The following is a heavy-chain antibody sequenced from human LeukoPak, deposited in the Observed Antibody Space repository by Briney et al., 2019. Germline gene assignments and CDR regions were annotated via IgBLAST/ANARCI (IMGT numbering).Heavy chain of an antibody. CDR3: ARDNGWSADF. Sequence: GGSLRLSCATSRFIFSSYWMTWVRRTPGKGLEWVANIKQDGSAKPYVDSVKGRFTISRDNAKNSLFLQMNSLRVEDTAVYYCARDNGWSADFWGQGTLVTVSS. D-gene: IGHD2-15*01. J-gene: IGHJ4*02. CDR2: IKQDGSAK. CDR1: RFIFSSYW. V-gene: IGHV3-7*03.